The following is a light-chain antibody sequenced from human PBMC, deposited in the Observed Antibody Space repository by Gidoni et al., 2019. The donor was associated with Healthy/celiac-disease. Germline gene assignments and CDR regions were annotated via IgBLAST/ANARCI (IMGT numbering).Light chain of an antibody. V-gene: IGLV2-11*01. Sequence: QSALTQPRSVSGSPGQSVTISCTGTSSAVGGYNYVSWYQQHPGKAHKLMIYDVSKRPSGVPDRFSGSKSGNTASLTISGLQAEDEADYYCCSYAGSYTLGGGTKLTVL. J-gene: IGLJ2*01. CDR2: DVS. CDR3: CSYAGSYT. CDR1: SSAVGGYNY.